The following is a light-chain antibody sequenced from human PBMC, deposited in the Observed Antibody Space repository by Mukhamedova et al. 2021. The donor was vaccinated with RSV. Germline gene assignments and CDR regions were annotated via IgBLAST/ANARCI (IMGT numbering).Light chain of an antibody. J-gene: IGLJ2*01. CDR3: CSYAGSRVV. CDR2: DVS. CDR1: SSDVGGYNY. Sequence: SITISCTGTSSDVGGYNYVSWYQQHPGKAPKLMIYDVSKRPSGVSNRFSGSKSGNTASLTISGLQAEDEADYYCCSYAGSRVVFGG. V-gene: IGLV2-23*02.